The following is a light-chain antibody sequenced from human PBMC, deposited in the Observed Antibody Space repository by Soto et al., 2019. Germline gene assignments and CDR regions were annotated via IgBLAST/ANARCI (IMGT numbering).Light chain of an antibody. Sequence: IGLSQSAGTLSLSQGERATLSCRASQSVSSSYLAWYQQKPGQAPRLLIYGASSRATGVPDRFSGSGSGTDFTLTISRLEPEDFAVYYCQQYNNWPIPFGQGTRLEIK. J-gene: IGKJ5*01. CDR2: GAS. CDR1: QSVSSSY. CDR3: QQYNNWPIP. V-gene: IGKV3-20*01.